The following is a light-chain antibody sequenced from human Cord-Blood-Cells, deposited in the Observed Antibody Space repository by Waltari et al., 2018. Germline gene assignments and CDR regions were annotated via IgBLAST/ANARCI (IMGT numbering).Light chain of an antibody. J-gene: IGKJ1*01. CDR2: WAS. CDR1: QSVLYSSNNKNY. CDR3: QQYYSTPWT. V-gene: IGKV4-1*01. Sequence: DSVMTQSPASLAVSLGERATINCKASQSVLYSSNNKNYLAWYQQKPGQPPKLLIYWASTRESGVPDRFSGSGSGTDFTLTISSLQAEDVAVYYCQQYYSTPWTFGQGTKVEIK.